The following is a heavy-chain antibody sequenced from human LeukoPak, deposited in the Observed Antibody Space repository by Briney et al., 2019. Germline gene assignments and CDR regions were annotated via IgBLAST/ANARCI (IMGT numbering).Heavy chain of an antibody. CDR3: AGDQVGSSWPSSGMDV. Sequence: PSETLSLTCTVSGGSISSGGYYWSWIRQYPGKGLEWIGYIYYSGSTYYNPSLKSRVTISVDTSKNQFSLKLSSVTAADTAVYYCAGDQVGSSWPSSGMDVWGQGTTVTVSS. CDR2: IYYSGST. CDR1: GGSISSGGYY. J-gene: IGHJ6*02. D-gene: IGHD6-13*01. V-gene: IGHV4-31*03.